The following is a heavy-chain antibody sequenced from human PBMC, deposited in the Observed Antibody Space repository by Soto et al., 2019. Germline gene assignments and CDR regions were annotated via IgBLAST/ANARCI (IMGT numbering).Heavy chain of an antibody. J-gene: IGHJ4*02. Sequence: EVQLVESGGGLVQPGGSLRLSCAASGFNFSSYSMNWVRQAPGKGLEWLSYISSSISTMHYADSVKGRFTISRDNAKNSLYLLINSLRDEDTAVYYCAREVRDTAVADFDYWGQGTLVTVSS. CDR1: GFNFSSYS. V-gene: IGHV3-48*02. CDR2: ISSSISTM. CDR3: AREVRDTAVADFDY. D-gene: IGHD5-18*01.